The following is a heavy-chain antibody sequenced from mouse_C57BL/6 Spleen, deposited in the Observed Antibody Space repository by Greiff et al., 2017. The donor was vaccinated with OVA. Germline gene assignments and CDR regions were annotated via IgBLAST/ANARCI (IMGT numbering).Heavy chain of an antibody. V-gene: IGHV14-1*01. Sequence: EVQLQESGAELVRPGASVKLSCTASGFNIKDYYMHWVKQRPEQGLEWIGRIDPEDGDTEYAPKFQGKATMTADTSSNTAYLQLSSLTSEDTAVYYCTRDYYGSSYNFAYWGQGTLVTVSA. J-gene: IGHJ3*01. D-gene: IGHD1-1*01. CDR1: GFNIKDYY. CDR3: TRDYYGSSYNFAY. CDR2: IDPEDGDT.